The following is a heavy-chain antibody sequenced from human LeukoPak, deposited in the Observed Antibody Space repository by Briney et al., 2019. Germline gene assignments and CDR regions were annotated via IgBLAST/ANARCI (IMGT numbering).Heavy chain of an antibody. CDR2: IYYSGST. CDR3: ATIWFGELFCDY. CDR1: GGSISSSCYY. V-gene: IGHV4-39*01. D-gene: IGHD3-10*01. Sequence: SETLSLTCTVSGGSISSSCYYWGWIRQPPGKGLEWIGSIYYSGSTYYNPSLKSRVTISVDTSKNQFSLKLSSVTAADTAVYYCATIWFGELFCDYWGQGTLVTVSS. J-gene: IGHJ4*02.